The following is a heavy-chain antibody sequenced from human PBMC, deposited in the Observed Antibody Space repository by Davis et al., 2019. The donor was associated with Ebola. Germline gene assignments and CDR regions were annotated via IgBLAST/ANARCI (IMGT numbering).Heavy chain of an antibody. J-gene: IGHJ4*02. CDR3: ARDEEFGAAAGTALDY. D-gene: IGHD6-13*01. V-gene: IGHV3-30*04. CDR1: GITFSTYS. Sequence: GESLKISCAASGITFSTYSLHWVRPAPGKGLEWVAVISSDGSNEYADSVKGRFTISRDNSRNAVYLQMNSLRAEDTAVYYCARDEEFGAAAGTALDYRGQGTLVTVSS. CDR2: ISSDGSNE.